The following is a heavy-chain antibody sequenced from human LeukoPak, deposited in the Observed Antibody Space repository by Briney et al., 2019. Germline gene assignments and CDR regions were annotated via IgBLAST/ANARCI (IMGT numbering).Heavy chain of an antibody. CDR3: ARDKYQLPYEIDY. V-gene: IGHV7-4-1*02. J-gene: IGHJ4*02. Sequence: GASVKVSRRASGYTFTNYGVNWVRQAPGQGLEWMGWINTNTRNPTYAQGFTGRFVFSLDTSLSTAYLQISSLKAEDTAVYYCARDKYQLPYEIDYWGQGTLVTVSS. CDR2: INTNTRNP. D-gene: IGHD2-2*01. CDR1: GYTFTNYG.